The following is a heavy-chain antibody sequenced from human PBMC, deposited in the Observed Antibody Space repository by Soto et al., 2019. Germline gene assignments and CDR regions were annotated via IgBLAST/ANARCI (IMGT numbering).Heavy chain of an antibody. CDR2: ISHSGIT. V-gene: IGHV4-31*03. D-gene: IGHD4-17*01. CDR1: GDSFTTGGDY. Sequence: PSETLSLTCTVSGDSFTTGGDYWSWIRQNPGKGLEWIGYISHSGITEYNPSLNSRLTLSIDTSKNQFSLEMTSVTAADTAVYYCARVSHDSFYGWLDPWGQGIPVTVSS. J-gene: IGHJ5*02. CDR3: ARVSHDSFYGWLDP.